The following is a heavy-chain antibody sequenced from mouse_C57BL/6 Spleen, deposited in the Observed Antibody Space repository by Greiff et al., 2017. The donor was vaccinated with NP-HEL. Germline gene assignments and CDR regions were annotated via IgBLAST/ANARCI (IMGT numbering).Heavy chain of an antibody. J-gene: IGHJ3*01. CDR3: ARYHYRQGAFAY. CDR2: IYPGDGDT. CDR1: GYAFSSSW. Sequence: QVQLKESGPELVKPGASVKISCKASGYAFSSSWMNWVKQRPGKGLEWIGRIYPGDGDTNYNGKFKGKATLTADKSSSTAYMQLSTLTSEDSAVYFCARYHYRQGAFAYWGQGTLVTVSS. V-gene: IGHV1-82*01. D-gene: IGHD2-12*01.